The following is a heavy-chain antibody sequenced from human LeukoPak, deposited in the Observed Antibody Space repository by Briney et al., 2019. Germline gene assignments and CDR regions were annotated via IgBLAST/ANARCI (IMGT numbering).Heavy chain of an antibody. CDR1: GFIFSSCA. V-gene: IGHV3-23*01. CDR3: AKDRFYCSGGSCYSPFDY. CDR2: ISGSGYST. J-gene: IGHJ4*02. D-gene: IGHD2-15*01. Sequence: PGGSLRLSCAASGFIFSSCAMHWVRQAPGKGLEWVSAISGSGYSTYYADSVKGRFTISRDNSKNTLYLQMNSLRAEDTAVYYCAKDRFYCSGGSCYSPFDYWGQGTLVTVSS.